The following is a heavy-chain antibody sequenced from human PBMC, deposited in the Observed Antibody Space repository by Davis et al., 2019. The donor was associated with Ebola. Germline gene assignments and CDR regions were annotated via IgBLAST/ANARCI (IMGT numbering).Heavy chain of an antibody. CDR2: ISPGDSDT. D-gene: IGHD3-10*01. Sequence: GESLKISCTASGYISTSYWTAWLRQPPEKGLEWMGIISPGDSDTRYSPSFQGQATISADKSISTAYLQWSSLKASDTAIYYCARQGSLDGHIDYWGQGTLVTVSS. V-gene: IGHV5-51*01. CDR1: GYISTSYW. J-gene: IGHJ4*02. CDR3: ARQGSLDGHIDY.